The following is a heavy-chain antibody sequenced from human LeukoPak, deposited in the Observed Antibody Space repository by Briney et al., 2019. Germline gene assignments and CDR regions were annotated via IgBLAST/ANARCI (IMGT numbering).Heavy chain of an antibody. J-gene: IGHJ4*02. CDR3: ARYWGPYDNSGAYFDY. V-gene: IGHV4-39*01. D-gene: IGHD3-22*01. Sequence: PSETLSLTCTLSGDSHNSRSYYWAWLRQPPGKGLEWIATIYYSGSTYYNPSLKSRVTISVDTSKNQFSLKLSSVTAADTAMYYCARYWGPYDNSGAYFDYWGQGTLVTVSS. CDR2: IYYSGST. CDR1: GDSHNSRSYY.